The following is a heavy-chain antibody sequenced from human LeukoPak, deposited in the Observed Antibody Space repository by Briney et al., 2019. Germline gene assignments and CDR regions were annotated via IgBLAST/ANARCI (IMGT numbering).Heavy chain of an antibody. CDR2: ISSSGSIT. J-gene: IGHJ4*02. V-gene: IGHV3-48*03. Sequence: GGSLRLSCVASGFTFSSYAMNWGRQAPGKGLEWVSYISSSGSITYYADSVKGRYTISRDNAKNSLYLQMNSLRVEDAAVYYCARAIDYWGQGTLVTVSS. CDR3: ARAIDY. CDR1: GFTFSSYA.